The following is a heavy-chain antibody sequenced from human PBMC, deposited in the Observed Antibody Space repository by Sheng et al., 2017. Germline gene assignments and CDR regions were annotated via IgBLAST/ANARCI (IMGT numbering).Heavy chain of an antibody. D-gene: IGHD1-26*01. CDR1: GGSFSGYY. Sequence: QVQLQQWGAGLLKPSETLSLTCAVYGGSFSGYYWSWIRQPPGKGLEWIGEINHSGSTNYNPSLKSRVTISVDTSKNQFSLKLSSVTAADTAVYYCAGALRWELLPPYYYGMDVWGQGTTVTVSS. CDR2: INHSGST. V-gene: IGHV4-34*01. J-gene: IGHJ6*02. CDR3: AGALRWELLPPYYYGMDV.